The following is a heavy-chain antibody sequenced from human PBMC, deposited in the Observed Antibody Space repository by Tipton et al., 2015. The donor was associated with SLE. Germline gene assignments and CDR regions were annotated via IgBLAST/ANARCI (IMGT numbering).Heavy chain of an antibody. CDR2: IYYGGIA. Sequence: TLSLTCTVSGGSINSGAYYWSWIRQPPGKGLEWIGYIYYGGIASYNPSLKSRVTISVDMSKNQFSLKLSSMTAADTAMYYCARVTAAAGRADPWGQGTLVTVSS. CDR1: GGSINSGAYY. CDR3: ARVTAAAGRADP. J-gene: IGHJ5*02. D-gene: IGHD6-13*01. V-gene: IGHV4-30-4*08.